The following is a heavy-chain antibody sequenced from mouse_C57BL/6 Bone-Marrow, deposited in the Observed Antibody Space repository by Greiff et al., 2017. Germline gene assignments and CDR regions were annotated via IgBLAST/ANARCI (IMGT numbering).Heavy chain of an antibody. D-gene: IGHD2-5*01. CDR3: ATYYSKPWFAY. J-gene: IGHJ3*01. Sequence: QVQLQQSDAELVKPGASVKISCKVSGYTFTDHTIHWMKQRPEKGLEWVGYISPRDGSPKYNEKFNGKATLTADKSSSTAYMQLNSLTSEDSAVYCCATYYSKPWFAYWGQGTLVTVSA. V-gene: IGHV1-78*01. CDR2: ISPRDGSP. CDR1: GYTFTDHT.